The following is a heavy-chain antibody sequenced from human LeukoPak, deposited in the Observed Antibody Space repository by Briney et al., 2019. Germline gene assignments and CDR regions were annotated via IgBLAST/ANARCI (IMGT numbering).Heavy chain of an antibody. J-gene: IGHJ6*03. CDR2: ISTYNGNT. V-gene: IGHV1-18*01. Sequence: GASVKVSCKASGYTFTTYAISWVRQAPGQGLEWMGWISTYNGNTNYAQKLQGRVTMTTDTSTSTAYMELRSLGSDDTAVYYCARDLWVWQLVPNYYYYYMDVWGKGTTVTVSS. D-gene: IGHD6-6*01. CDR3: ARDLWVWQLVPNYYYYYMDV. CDR1: GYTFTTYA.